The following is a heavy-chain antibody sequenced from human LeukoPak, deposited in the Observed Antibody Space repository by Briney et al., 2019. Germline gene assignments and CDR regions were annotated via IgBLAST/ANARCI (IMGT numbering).Heavy chain of an antibody. D-gene: IGHD6-19*01. V-gene: IGHV4-59*01. CDR3: ARLYSSGWAKEYYFDY. CDR2: IYYSGST. CDR1: GGSISSYY. Sequence: TSETLSLTCTVSGGSISSYYWSWIRQPPGKGLEWIGYIYYSGSTNYNPSLKSRVHISVDASKTQFSLKLSSVTAADTAVYYCARLYSSGWAKEYYFDYWGQGTLVTVSS. J-gene: IGHJ4*02.